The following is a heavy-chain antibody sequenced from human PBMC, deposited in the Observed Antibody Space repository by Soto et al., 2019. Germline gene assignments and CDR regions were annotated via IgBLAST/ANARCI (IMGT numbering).Heavy chain of an antibody. J-gene: IGHJ5*02. Sequence: GGSLRLSCAASGFTFSSYAMSWVRQAPGKGLERVASISGSGGSTYYVDSVKGRFTISRDNSKNTFYLQVNSLRAEDTAVYYCAKVPYDYIWGNYRYRWFDPWGHGTLVTVSS. CDR3: AKVPYDYIWGNYRYRWFDP. CDR2: ISGSGGST. D-gene: IGHD3-16*02. CDR1: GFTFSSYA. V-gene: IGHV3-23*01.